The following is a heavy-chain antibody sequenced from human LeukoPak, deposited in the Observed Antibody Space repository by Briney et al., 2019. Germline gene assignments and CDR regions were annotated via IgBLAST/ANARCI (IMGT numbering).Heavy chain of an antibody. CDR1: GYTFTSYG. J-gene: IGHJ3*02. D-gene: IGHD5-24*01. CDR3: ARIRDGYNDAYDI. Sequence: ASVKVSCKASGYTFTSYGISWVRQAPGKGLEWMGGFDPEDGETIYAQKFQGRVTMTEDTSTDTAYMELSSLRSEDTAVYYCARIRDGYNDAYDIWGQGTVVTVPS. CDR2: FDPEDGET. V-gene: IGHV1-24*01.